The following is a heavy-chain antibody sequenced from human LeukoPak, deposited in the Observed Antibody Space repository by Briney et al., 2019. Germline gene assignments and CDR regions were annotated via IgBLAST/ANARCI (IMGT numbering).Heavy chain of an antibody. Sequence: SETLSLTCTVSGGSISGYYWSWIRQPPGKGLEWIGFMYYTGDTKYNPSLRSRLTISLDTSKNQFSLKVSSATAADTAVYYSARLASGSYGPLTPFDYWGQGTLVTVSS. CDR1: GGSISGYY. J-gene: IGHJ4*02. CDR3: ARLASGSYGPLTPFDY. V-gene: IGHV4-59*13. CDR2: MYYTGDT. D-gene: IGHD1-26*01.